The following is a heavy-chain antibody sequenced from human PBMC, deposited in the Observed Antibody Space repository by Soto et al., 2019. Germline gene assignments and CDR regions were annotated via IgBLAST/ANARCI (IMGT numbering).Heavy chain of an antibody. CDR2: IDQSGST. D-gene: IGHD1-26*01. Sequence: SAPLSLTCEVSGYSIISGYYWGWMRQPPGTGLEWIGDIDQSGSTYYNPSLKSRVTISVDTSKNQFSLKLSSVTAADTAVDYCARLPPSVSYWLYSWVRGTPVAGFS. CDR1: GYSIISGYY. V-gene: IGHV4-38-2*01. CDR3: ARLPPSVSYWLYS. J-gene: IGHJ4*02.